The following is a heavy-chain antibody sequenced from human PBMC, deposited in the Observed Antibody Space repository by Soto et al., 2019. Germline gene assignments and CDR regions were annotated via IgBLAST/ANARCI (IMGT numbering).Heavy chain of an antibody. Sequence: QVQLQESGPGLVKPSQTLSLTCTVSGGSISSGDYYWSWVRQHPGKGLGWIGYSSYSGSTYYNPSLKSRVTIVVDTSRNQFSLRLSSVTAADTAVYYCAREGGLAYCGGDCLYNWFDPWGQGTLVTVSS. CDR2: SSYSGST. J-gene: IGHJ5*02. V-gene: IGHV4-31*03. CDR3: AREGGLAYCGGDCLYNWFDP. D-gene: IGHD2-21*02. CDR1: GGSISSGDYY.